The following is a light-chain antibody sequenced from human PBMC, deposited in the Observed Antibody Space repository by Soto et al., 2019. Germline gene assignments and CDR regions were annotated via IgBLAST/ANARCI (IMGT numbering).Light chain of an antibody. V-gene: IGLV2-8*01. CDR3: KSYAGSNTYV. Sequence: LTQPPSASGSPGQSVTISCTGTKNDIGVYDFVSWYQHHPGKAPRLIIYEVVQRPSGVPDRFSGSKSGNTASLTVSGLRAADEADYFCKSYAGSNTYVFGSGTKVTVL. CDR1: KNDIGVYDF. J-gene: IGLJ1*01. CDR2: EVV.